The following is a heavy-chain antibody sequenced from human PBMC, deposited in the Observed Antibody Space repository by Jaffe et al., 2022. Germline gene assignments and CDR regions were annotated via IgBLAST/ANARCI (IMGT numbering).Heavy chain of an antibody. V-gene: IGHV3-7*01. D-gene: IGHD1-7*01. CDR2: IKQDGSKK. CDR1: GFTFSNYW. CDR3: ARADLGLTGNTYLFDY. J-gene: IGHJ4*02. Sequence: EVQVVESGGGLVQPGGSLRLSCSASGFTFSNYWMSWVRQAPGKGLEWVANIKQDGSKKYYVDSVKGRFTISRDNAKNSLYLQMNSLRAEDTAVYYCARADLGLTGNTYLFDYWGQGTLVTVSS.